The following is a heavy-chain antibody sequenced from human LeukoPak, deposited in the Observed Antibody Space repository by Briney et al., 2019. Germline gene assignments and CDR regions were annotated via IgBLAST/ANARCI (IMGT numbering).Heavy chain of an antibody. CDR1: GGSISSSSYY. J-gene: IGHJ4*02. V-gene: IGHV4-39*07. Sequence: KPSETLSLTCTVSGGSISSSSYYWGWIRQPPGRGLEWVGSIYYSGSTYYNPSLKSRVTISVDTSKNQFSLKLSSVTAADTAVYYCARDQGSGWLYFFDYWGQGTLVTVSS. CDR2: IYYSGST. D-gene: IGHD6-19*01. CDR3: ARDQGSGWLYFFDY.